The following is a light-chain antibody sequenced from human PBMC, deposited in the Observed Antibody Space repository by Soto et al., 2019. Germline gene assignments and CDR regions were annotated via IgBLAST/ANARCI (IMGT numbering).Light chain of an antibody. CDR1: QAVNTR. CDR3: QQFGSKWPIT. Sequence: EIVLTQSPATLSSFPGDRVTLSCRASQAVNTRLAWYQHKPGQAPRLLIYLASNRAAGVPARFSGSGSGTEFTLIISRLEPEDFAVYFCQQFGSKWPITFGQGTRLEIK. V-gene: IGKV3D-11*03. J-gene: IGKJ5*01. CDR2: LAS.